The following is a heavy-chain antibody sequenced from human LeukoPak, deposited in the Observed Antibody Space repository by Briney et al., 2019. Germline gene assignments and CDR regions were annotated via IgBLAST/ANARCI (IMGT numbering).Heavy chain of an antibody. V-gene: IGHV4-31*03. Sequence: SETLSLTCTVSGGSISSGCYYWSWIRQHPGKGLEWIGYIYYSGSTYYNPSLKSRVSISVDTSKNQFSLKLSSVTAADTAVYYCARDGLMTGANWFDPWGQGTLVTVSS. CDR3: ARDGLMTGANWFDP. J-gene: IGHJ5*02. CDR1: GGSISSGCYY. CDR2: IYYSGST.